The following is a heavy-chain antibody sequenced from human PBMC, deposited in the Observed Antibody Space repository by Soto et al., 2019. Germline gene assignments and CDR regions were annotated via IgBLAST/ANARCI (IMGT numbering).Heavy chain of an antibody. V-gene: IGHV1-69*13. J-gene: IGHJ5*02. CDR2: IIPIFGTA. CDR1: VGTFSSYA. CDR3: ARDGTTIPNWFDP. Sequence: SVKVSCKASVGTFSSYASSWVRQAPGQGLEWMGGIIPIFGTANYAQKFQGRVTITADESTSTAYMELSSLRSEDTAVYYCARDGTTIPNWFDPWGQGTLVTVSS. D-gene: IGHD1-1*01.